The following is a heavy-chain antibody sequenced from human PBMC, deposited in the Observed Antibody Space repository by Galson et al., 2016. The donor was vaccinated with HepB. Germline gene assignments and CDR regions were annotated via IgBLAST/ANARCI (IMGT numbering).Heavy chain of an antibody. J-gene: IGHJ4*02. CDR2: ISAYNGDT. D-gene: IGHD3-3*01. CDR3: ARDPNYDFWRGYYRVRRGLDY. V-gene: IGHV1-18*01. CDR1: GYTFTSYG. Sequence: SVKVSCKASGYTFTSYGISWVRQAPGQGLEWMGWISAYNGDTNYSRKFQGRVTMTTDTSTSTAYMELRSLRGDDTAVFYCARDPNYDFWRGYYRVRRGLDYWGQGTLVTFSS.